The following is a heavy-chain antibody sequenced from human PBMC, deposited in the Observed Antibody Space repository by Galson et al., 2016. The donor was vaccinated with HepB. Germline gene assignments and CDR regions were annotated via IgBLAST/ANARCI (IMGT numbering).Heavy chain of an antibody. CDR3: ARYRPSYYHEGAGYGLAV. CDR2: INDDGSEK. V-gene: IGHV3-7*01. CDR1: GFTFSTYW. Sequence: SLRLSCAASGFTFSTYWMTWVRQAPGKGLECVANINDDGSEKYYPDSVKGRITISRDNAENSLYLQMDSLRAEDTALYYGARYRPSYYHEGAGYGLAVWGQGTTVTVSS. J-gene: IGHJ6*02. D-gene: IGHD3-3*02.